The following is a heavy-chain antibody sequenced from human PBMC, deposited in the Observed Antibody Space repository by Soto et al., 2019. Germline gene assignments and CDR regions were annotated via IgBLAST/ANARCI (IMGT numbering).Heavy chain of an antibody. J-gene: IGHJ4*02. Sequence: GGSLRLSCAASGFTFSSYSMNCVRRAPGKGLEWVSSISSISSYIYYADSVKGRFTISRDNAKNSRYLQMNSLSAEDTAVYYCAREGGGWTTKYCFDYWGRGTLGTVSS. V-gene: IGHV3-21*01. D-gene: IGHD6-19*01. CDR3: AREGGGWTTKYCFDY. CDR2: ISSISSYI. CDR1: GFTFSSYS.